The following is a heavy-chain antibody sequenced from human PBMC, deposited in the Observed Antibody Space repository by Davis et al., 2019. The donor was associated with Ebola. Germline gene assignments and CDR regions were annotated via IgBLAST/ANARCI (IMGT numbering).Heavy chain of an antibody. CDR2: IYSGGST. J-gene: IGHJ4*02. Sequence: GESLKISCAASGFTVSSNYMSWVRQAPGKGLEWVSVIYSGGSTYYADSVKGRFTISRHNSKNTLYLQMNSLRAEDTAVYYCARERWLRGYYFDYWGQGTLVTVSS. V-gene: IGHV3-66*01. CDR1: GFTVSSNY. CDR3: ARERWLRGYYFDY. D-gene: IGHD5-12*01.